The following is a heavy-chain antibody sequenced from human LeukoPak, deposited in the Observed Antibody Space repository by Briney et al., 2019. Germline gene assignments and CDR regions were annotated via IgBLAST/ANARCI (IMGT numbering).Heavy chain of an antibody. CDR3: ARVGQWFGEFIFDY. Sequence: SQTLSLTCAISGDSVSSNSAAWNWIRQSPSRGLEWLGRTYYRSKWYSDYAVSVKSRITINPDTSKNQFSLQLNSVTPEDTAVYYCARVGQWFGEFIFDYWGQGTLVTVSS. D-gene: IGHD3-10*01. CDR1: GDSVSSNSAA. CDR2: TYYRSKWYS. V-gene: IGHV6-1*01. J-gene: IGHJ4*02.